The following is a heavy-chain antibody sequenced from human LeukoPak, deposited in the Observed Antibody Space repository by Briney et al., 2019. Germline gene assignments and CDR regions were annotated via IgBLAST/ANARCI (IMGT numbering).Heavy chain of an antibody. CDR2: ISAYNGNT. Sequence: ASVKVSCKASGYTFTSYGISWVRQAPGQGLEWMGWISAYNGNTNYAQKLQGRVTMTTDTSTSTAYMELRSLRSEDTAVYYCATSSSWFLPPDYWGQGTLVTVSS. V-gene: IGHV1-18*01. CDR3: ATSSSWFLPPDY. J-gene: IGHJ4*02. D-gene: IGHD6-13*01. CDR1: GYTFTSYG.